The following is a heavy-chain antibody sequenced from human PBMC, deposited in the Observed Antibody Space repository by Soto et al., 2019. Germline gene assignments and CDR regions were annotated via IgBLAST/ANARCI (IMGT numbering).Heavy chain of an antibody. J-gene: IGHJ4*02. D-gene: IGHD3-3*01. CDR1: GGTFGSYT. CDR3: ASRKGGVVVFDY. Sequence: SVKVSCKASGGTFGSYTISWVRQAPGQGLEWMGRIIPILGIANYAQKFQGRVTITADKSTSTAYMELSSLRSEDTAVYYCASRKGGVVVFDYWGQGTLVTVSS. CDR2: IIPILGIA. V-gene: IGHV1-69*02.